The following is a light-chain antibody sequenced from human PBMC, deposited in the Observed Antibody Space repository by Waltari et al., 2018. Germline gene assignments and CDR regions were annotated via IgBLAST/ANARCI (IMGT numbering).Light chain of an antibody. Sequence: DIQMTQSPSSVSASVGDRVTITCRASQATSGWLAWYQQKPGSDPKLLIYGASSLQSGVPSRFSGSGSGTDFTLTISSLQPEDFATYYCQQATSLPLTFGGGTKVEIK. J-gene: IGKJ4*01. CDR1: QATSGW. CDR2: GAS. CDR3: QQATSLPLT. V-gene: IGKV1-12*01.